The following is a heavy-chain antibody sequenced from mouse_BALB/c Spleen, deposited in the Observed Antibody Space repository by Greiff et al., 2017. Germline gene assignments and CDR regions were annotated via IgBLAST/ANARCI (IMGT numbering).Heavy chain of an antibody. CDR3: ARRKEVHYPDPFAY. CDR2: ISYSGST. D-gene: IGHD1-2*01. CDR1: GDSITSGY. V-gene: IGHV3-8*02. Sequence: VQLKQSGPSLVKPSQTLSLTCSVTGDSITSGYWNWIRKFPGNKLEYMGYISYSGSTYYNPSLKSRISITRDTSKNQYYLQLNSVTTEDTATYYCARRKEVHYPDPFAYWGQGTLVTVSA. J-gene: IGHJ3*01.